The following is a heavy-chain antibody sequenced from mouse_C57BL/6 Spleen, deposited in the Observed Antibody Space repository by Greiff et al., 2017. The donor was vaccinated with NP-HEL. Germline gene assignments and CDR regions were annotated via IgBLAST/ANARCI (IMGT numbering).Heavy chain of an antibody. J-gene: IGHJ4*01. Sequence: QVQLKQSGPELVKPGASVKISCKASGYAFSSSWMNWVKQRPGKGLEWIGRIYPGDGDTNYNGKFKGKATLTADKSSSTAYMQLSSLTSEDSAVYFCARGSPAYYAMDYWGQGTSVTVSS. CDR3: ARGSPAYYAMDY. V-gene: IGHV1-82*01. CDR1: GYAFSSSW. CDR2: IYPGDGDT.